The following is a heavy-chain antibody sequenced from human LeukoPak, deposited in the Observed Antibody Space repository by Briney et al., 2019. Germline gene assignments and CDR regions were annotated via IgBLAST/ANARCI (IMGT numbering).Heavy chain of an antibody. CDR1: GGSISSYY. D-gene: IGHD6-19*01. CDR2: IYYSGST. Sequence: ASETLSLTCTVSGGSISSYYWSWIRQPPGKGLEWIGYIYYSGSTNYNPSLKSRVTISVDTSKNQFSLKLSSVTAADTAVYYCARADSSGWLPTDYWGQGTTVTVSS. CDR3: ARADSSGWLPTDY. J-gene: IGHJ4*03. V-gene: IGHV4-59*01.